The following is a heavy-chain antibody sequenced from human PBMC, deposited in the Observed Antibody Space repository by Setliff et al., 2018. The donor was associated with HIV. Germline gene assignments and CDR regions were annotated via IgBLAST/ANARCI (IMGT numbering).Heavy chain of an antibody. CDR1: GGSIDHYY. Sequence: LSLTCTVSGGSIDHYYWSWIRQPAGKGLEWIGRLYSRGSTTYNPSLRSRAAMSADTSKNLFSLKLRSVTAADTAVYYCAKSPVGANGWFDSWGQGVLVTVSS. D-gene: IGHD1-26*01. V-gene: IGHV4-4*07. J-gene: IGHJ5*01. CDR2: LYSRGST. CDR3: AKSPVGANGWFDS.